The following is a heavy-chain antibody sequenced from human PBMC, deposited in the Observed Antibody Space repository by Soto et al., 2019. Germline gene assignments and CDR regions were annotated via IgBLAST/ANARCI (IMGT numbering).Heavy chain of an antibody. Sequence: ASVKVSCKASGYTFTSYGISWVRQAPGQGLEWMGWISAYNGNTNYAQKLQGRVTMTTDTSTNTAYMELRSLRSDGTAVYYCARGDIVVVGDFDYWGQGTLVTVSS. CDR2: ISAYNGNT. V-gene: IGHV1-18*01. D-gene: IGHD2-15*01. J-gene: IGHJ4*02. CDR1: GYTFTSYG. CDR3: ARGDIVVVGDFDY.